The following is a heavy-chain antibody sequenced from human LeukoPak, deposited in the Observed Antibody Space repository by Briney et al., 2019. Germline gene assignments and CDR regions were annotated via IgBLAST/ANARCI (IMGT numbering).Heavy chain of an antibody. J-gene: IGHJ4*02. CDR1: GFTFSSYG. V-gene: IGHV3-30*18. D-gene: IGHD2-2*01. CDR2: ISYDGSNK. Sequence: GGSLRLSCAVSGFTFSSYGMHWVRQAPGKGLEWVAVISYDGSNKYYADSVKGRFTISRDNSKNTLYLQMNSLRAEDTAVYYCAKEFGESYQLLYCFDYWGQGTLVTVSS. CDR3: AKEFGESYQLLYCFDY.